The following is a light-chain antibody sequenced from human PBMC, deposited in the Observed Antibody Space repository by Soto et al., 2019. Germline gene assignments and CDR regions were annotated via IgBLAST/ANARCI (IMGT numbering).Light chain of an antibody. J-gene: IGLJ3*02. CDR1: NSNIGSDF. CDR2: RNN. CDR3: VSWDASLSAWV. V-gene: IGLV1-47*01. Sequence: QPVLTQPPSASGTPGQTVTISCSGSNSNIGSDFVFWFQQLPGTAPILLIYRNNQRPSGVPDRFSGSKSGTSASLAISGLRSEDEADYYCVSWDASLSAWVFGGGTKLTVL.